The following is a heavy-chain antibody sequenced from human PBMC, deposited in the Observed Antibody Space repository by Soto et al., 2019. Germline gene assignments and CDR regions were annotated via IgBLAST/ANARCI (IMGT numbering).Heavy chain of an antibody. Sequence: QVQLVESGGGVVQPGGSLRLACRASGFTYGAYGMHWVRQAPGKGLDWVALISHDGSKKSYADSVTGRFTVSRDNGKNTMDLQMDSLRRDDSGVYYCVKEDIPSRGGLAVWGQGTTVIVSS. CDR2: ISHDGSKK. CDR3: VKEDIPSRGGLAV. J-gene: IGHJ6*02. D-gene: IGHD2-15*01. CDR1: GFTYGAYG. V-gene: IGHV3-30*18.